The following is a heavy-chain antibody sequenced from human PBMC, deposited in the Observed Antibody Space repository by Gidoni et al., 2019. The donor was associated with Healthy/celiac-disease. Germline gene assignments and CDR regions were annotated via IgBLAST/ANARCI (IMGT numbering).Heavy chain of an antibody. CDR3: TSRYYYDSSGQWDY. D-gene: IGHD3-22*01. CDR2: IRSKANSYAT. J-gene: IGHJ4*02. Sequence: EVQLVESGGGLVQPGGSLKLSCAASGFTFSGSAMHWVRQASGKGLEWVGRIRSKANSYATAYAASVKGRFTISRDDSKNTAYLQMNSLKTEDTAVYYCTSRYYYDSSGQWDYWGQGTLVTVSS. CDR1: GFTFSGSA. V-gene: IGHV3-73*02.